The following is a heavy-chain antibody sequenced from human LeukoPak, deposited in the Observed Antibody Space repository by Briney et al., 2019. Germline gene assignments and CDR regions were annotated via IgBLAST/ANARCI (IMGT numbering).Heavy chain of an antibody. CDR3: AAERYEGHCCWVDP. CDR2: IVVASGYR. Sequence: ASVKVSCKTSGFTFGTSTMQWVRHAPGQGLEWIGWIVVASGYREYAQKLQERVTITTDMSTSTSYLELRSLESEDTAVYYCAAERYEGHCCWVDPWGQGTLVTVSS. V-gene: IGHV1-58*02. CDR1: GFTFGTST. J-gene: IGHJ5*02. D-gene: IGHD1-14*01.